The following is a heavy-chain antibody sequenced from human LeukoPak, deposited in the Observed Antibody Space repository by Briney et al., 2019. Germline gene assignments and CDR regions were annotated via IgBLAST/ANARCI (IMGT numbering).Heavy chain of an antibody. Sequence: GESLQISCKGSGYSFTNYWIGWVRQTPGKGLEWMGIINPGDSDARYSPSFQGQVTISADKSISTAYLQWSSLKASDTAIYYCARAWNFDYWGQGTLVTVSS. CDR1: GYSFTNYW. V-gene: IGHV5-51*01. CDR3: ARAWNFDY. D-gene: IGHD1-1*01. J-gene: IGHJ4*02. CDR2: INPGDSDA.